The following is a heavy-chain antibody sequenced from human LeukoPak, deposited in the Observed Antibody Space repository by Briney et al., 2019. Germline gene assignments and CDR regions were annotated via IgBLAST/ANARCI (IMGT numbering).Heavy chain of an antibody. Sequence: ASVKVSCKASGYTFTNYDINWVRQATGQGLEWMGWMNPNSGNTGYAQKFQGRVTITRNTSISTAYMELSSLRSEDTAVYYCARGRPWPDPPMIDYWGQGTLVTVSS. J-gene: IGHJ4*02. CDR2: MNPNSGNT. V-gene: IGHV1-8*01. CDR3: ARGRPWPDPPMIDY. CDR1: GYTFTNYD. D-gene: IGHD5-24*01.